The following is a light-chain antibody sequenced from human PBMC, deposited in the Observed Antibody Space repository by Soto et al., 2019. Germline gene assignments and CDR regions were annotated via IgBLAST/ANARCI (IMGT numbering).Light chain of an antibody. CDR1: TSDVGAYNY. J-gene: IGLJ1*01. Sequence: QSAPTQPASVSGSPGQSITISCIGTTSDVGAYNYVSWYQQHPGKAPKIMIYEVTYRPSGVSNRFSGSKSGNTASLTISGLQAEDEADYYCSSYTGSNTYVFGTGTKVTVL. CDR2: EVT. V-gene: IGLV2-14*01. CDR3: SSYTGSNTYV.